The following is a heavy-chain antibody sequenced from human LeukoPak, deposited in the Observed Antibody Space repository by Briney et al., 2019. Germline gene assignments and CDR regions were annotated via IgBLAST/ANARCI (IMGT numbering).Heavy chain of an antibody. Sequence: GASVKVSCKASGGTFSSYAISWVRQAPGQGLEWMGGIIPIFGTANYAQKFQGRVTITADESTSTAYMELSSLRSEDTAVYYCARPDEDRGYSYDYNYWGQGTLVTVSS. D-gene: IGHD5-18*01. CDR2: IIPIFGTA. CDR3: ARPDEDRGYSYDYNY. V-gene: IGHV1-69*13. CDR1: GGTFSSYA. J-gene: IGHJ4*02.